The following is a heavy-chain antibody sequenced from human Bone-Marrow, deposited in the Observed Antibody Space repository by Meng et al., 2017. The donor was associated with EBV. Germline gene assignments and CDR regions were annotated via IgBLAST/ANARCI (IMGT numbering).Heavy chain of an antibody. V-gene: IGHV3-53*01. D-gene: IGHD2-8*02. CDR3: ASSFFRASGPDY. J-gene: IGHJ4*02. CDR2: TYSDGTT. CDR1: GLSVSTYY. Sequence: EGTVVESGGGLNHAGGSRRLSCAASGLSVSTYYMSWVRQAPGKGLEWVSLTYSDGTTYYADSVKGRFTISREKSWNTFYLQMNTLKSEDTAVYYCASSFFRASGPDYWGQGTLVTVSS.